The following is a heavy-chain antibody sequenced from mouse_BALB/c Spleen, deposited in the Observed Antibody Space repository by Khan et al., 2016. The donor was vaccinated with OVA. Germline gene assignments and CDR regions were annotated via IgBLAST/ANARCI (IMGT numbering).Heavy chain of an antibody. D-gene: IGHD2-4*01. Sequence: QVQLQQSGAELVRPGASVKLSCKASGYTFTNYWINWVKQRPGQGLEWIGNIYPSDGYTNYNQKFKDKATLTVDKSSSTAYMQLSSPTSEDSAVYYCTREGDTMISHWFGYWGQGTLVTVSA. CDR1: GYTFTNYW. J-gene: IGHJ3*01. CDR3: TREGDTMISHWFGY. V-gene: IGHV1-69*02. CDR2: IYPSDGYT.